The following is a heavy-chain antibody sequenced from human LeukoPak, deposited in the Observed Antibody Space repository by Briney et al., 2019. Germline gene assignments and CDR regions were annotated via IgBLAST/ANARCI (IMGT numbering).Heavy chain of an antibody. J-gene: IGHJ5*02. V-gene: IGHV4-39*01. CDR3: ARHHDTNGFSPFGP. D-gene: IGHD2-8*01. CDR1: GDSLTNGFHY. Sequence: SETLSLTCGVSGDSLTNGFHYWDWIRQPPGRGPEWIGIIYYNGGTYYSPSLTSRVTISADTSKNQFSLKLSSVTAADTAVYYCARHHDTNGFSPFGPWGQGTLVTVSS. CDR2: IYYNGGT.